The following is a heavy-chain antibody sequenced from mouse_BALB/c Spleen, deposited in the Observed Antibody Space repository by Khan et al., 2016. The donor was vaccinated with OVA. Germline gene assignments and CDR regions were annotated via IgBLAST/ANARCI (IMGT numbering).Heavy chain of an antibody. CDR1: GYSITSNYA. D-gene: IGHD1-1*01. CDR2: ISYSGST. V-gene: IGHV3-2*02. J-gene: IGHJ4*01. CDR3: ARGNYYGYALDY. Sequence: EVQLQESGPGLVKPSQSLSLTCTVNGYSITSNYAWNWIRQFPGNKLGWMGYISYSGSTNYNQSLKSRLSITRDTSKNQFFLLLHYVTTEDSATYYCARGNYYGYALDYWGQGTSVTVAS.